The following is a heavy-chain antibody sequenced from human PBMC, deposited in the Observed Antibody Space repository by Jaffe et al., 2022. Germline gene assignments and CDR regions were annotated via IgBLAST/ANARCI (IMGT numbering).Heavy chain of an antibody. CDR3: ARESWVLRYFDWLHFDY. CDR2: IIPILGIA. J-gene: IGHJ4*02. D-gene: IGHD3-9*01. Sequence: QVQLVQSGAEVKKPGSSVKVSCKASGGTFSSYTISWVRQAPGQGLEWMGRIIPILGIANYAQKFQGRVTITADKSTSTAYMELSSLRSEDTAVYYCARESWVLRYFDWLHFDYWGQGTLVTVSS. V-gene: IGHV1-69*08. CDR1: GGTFSSYT.